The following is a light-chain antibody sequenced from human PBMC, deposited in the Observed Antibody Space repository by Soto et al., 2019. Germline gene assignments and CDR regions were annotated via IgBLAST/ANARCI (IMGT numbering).Light chain of an antibody. CDR2: FNN. CDR3: AAWDDSLNGDVV. J-gene: IGLJ2*01. Sequence: QSVLTQPPSASGTPGQRVTISCSGGNSNIGSNTVNWYQQLPGTAPKLLIYFNNQRPSGVPDRFSGSKSGTSASLAISGLQSEDEADYYCAAWDDSLNGDVVFGGGTKLTVL. V-gene: IGLV1-44*01. CDR1: NSNIGSNT.